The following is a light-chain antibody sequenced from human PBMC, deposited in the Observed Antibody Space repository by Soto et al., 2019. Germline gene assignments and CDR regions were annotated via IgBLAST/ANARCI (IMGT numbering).Light chain of an antibody. CDR2: KAS. CDR3: QPYHSYSRYT. V-gene: IGKV1-5*03. CDR1: QSISIW. Sequence: DIQMTQSPSTLSASVGDRVTITCRASQSISIWLAWYQQKPGKAPKLLIYKASSLESGGPSRFSGSGSGTEFTLTISSLQPDDFATYYCQPYHSYSRYTFGQGTKLEIK. J-gene: IGKJ2*01.